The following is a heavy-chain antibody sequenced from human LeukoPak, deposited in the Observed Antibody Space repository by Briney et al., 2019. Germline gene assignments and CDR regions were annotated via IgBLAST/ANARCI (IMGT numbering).Heavy chain of an antibody. CDR2: INHSGST. CDR1: GGSFSGYY. Sequence: SETLSLTCAVYGGSFSGYYWSWIRQPPGKGLEWIGEINHSGSTNYNPSLKSRVTISVDTSKNQFSLKLSSVTAADTAVYYCASGPGSGSYSVYYFDYWGQGTLVTVSS. CDR3: ASGPGSGSYSVYYFDY. V-gene: IGHV4-34*01. J-gene: IGHJ4*02. D-gene: IGHD1-26*01.